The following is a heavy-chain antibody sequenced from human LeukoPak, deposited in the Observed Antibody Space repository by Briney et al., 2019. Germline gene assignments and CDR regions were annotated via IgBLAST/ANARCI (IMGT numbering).Heavy chain of an antibody. CDR1: GDSIRRSSEY. J-gene: IGHJ4*02. CDR3: AREAFEVFGVVKPIHY. V-gene: IGHV4-39*07. Sequence: SETLSLTCTVSGDSIRRSSEYWAWIRQAPGKGLEWIGTIYYSGTTYYSPSLKSRVTFSVDTSKNQFSLKLTSVTAADTAVYYCAREAFEVFGVVKPIHYWGQGILVTVSA. CDR2: IYYSGTT. D-gene: IGHD3-3*01.